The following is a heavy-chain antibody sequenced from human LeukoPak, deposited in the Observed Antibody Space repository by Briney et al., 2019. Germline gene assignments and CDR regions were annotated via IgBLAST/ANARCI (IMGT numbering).Heavy chain of an antibody. V-gene: IGHV4-4*07. J-gene: IGHJ4*02. CDR3: ARENSGSYREFDY. CDR2: IYTSGST. Sequence: SETLSLTCTVSGGSISSYYWSWIRQPAGKGLEWIGRIYTSGSTNYNASLKSRVSMSVDTPKNQFSLKLSSVTAADTAVFYCARENSGSYREFDYWGQGTLVTVSS. CDR1: GGSISSYY. D-gene: IGHD1-26*01.